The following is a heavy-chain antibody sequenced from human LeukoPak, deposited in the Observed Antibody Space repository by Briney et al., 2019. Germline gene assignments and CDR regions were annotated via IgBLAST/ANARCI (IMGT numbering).Heavy chain of an antibody. V-gene: IGHV4-4*07. D-gene: IGHD4-17*01. Sequence: PETLSHSPTESRDSPTEYSGSSVRQPAGQGLEWIGRIYSTGSTNYNPSLKSRVTMSVDTSKNQFSLKLGLVTAVVTAVYYCAKIRYGTLNWFDPWGQGTQVTVSS. J-gene: IGHJ5*02. CDR2: IYSTGST. CDR1: RDSPTEYS. CDR3: AKIRYGTLNWFDP.